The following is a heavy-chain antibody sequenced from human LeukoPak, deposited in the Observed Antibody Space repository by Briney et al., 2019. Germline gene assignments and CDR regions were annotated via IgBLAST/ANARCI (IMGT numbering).Heavy chain of an antibody. CDR3: ASRDGWSGSYHGFDP. CDR2: INHSGST. J-gene: IGHJ5*02. Sequence: SETLSLTCAVYGGSFSGYYWSWIRQPPGKGLEWIGEINHSGSTNYNPSLKSRVTISVDTSKNQFSLKLSSVTAADAAVYYCASRDGWSGSYHGFDPWGQGTLVTVSS. CDR1: GGSFSGYY. D-gene: IGHD1-26*01. V-gene: IGHV4-34*01.